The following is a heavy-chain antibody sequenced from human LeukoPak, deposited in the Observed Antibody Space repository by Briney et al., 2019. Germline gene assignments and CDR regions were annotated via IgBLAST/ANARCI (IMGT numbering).Heavy chain of an antibody. CDR2: IYYSGST. J-gene: IGHJ4*02. CDR3: ARFIYPGSGCQYFDY. CDR1: GGSISSSSYY. D-gene: IGHD5-12*01. V-gene: IGHV4-61*01. Sequence: SETLSLTCTVSGGSISSSSYYWSWIRQPPGKGLEWIGYIYYSGSTNNNPSLKSRVTISVDTSKKQFSLKLSSVTAADTAVYYCARFIYPGSGCQYFDYWGQGTLVTVSS.